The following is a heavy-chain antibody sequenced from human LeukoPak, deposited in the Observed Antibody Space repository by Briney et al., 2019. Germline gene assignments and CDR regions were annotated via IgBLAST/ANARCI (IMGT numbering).Heavy chain of an antibody. Sequence: PGGSLRLSCAASGFTFSRFAMGWVRQTPGKGLEWVSTISNIGDTYFADSVKGRFTISRDHSKDTLYLQMSSLRAEDTAVYYCAKYFGFCGVTGCPAGWCMDVWGTGTTVTVSS. CDR3: AKYFGFCGVTGCPAGWCMDV. CDR2: ISNIGDT. D-gene: IGHD2-21*01. J-gene: IGHJ6*03. CDR1: GFTFSRFA. V-gene: IGHV3-23*01.